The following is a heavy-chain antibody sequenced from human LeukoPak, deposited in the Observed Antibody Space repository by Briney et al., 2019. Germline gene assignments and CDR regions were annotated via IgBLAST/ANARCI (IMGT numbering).Heavy chain of an antibody. CDR2: IYHSGRT. Sequence: SETLSLTCAVYGGSISSSNWWSRVRQRPGQGLEWIGEIYHSGRTNYNPSLNSLLTISVDQSKHQFPLNLSSVTAADTAVYYCARVENGAQWLVPERWYFDLWGRGTLVTVSS. J-gene: IGHJ2*01. CDR3: ARVENGAQWLVPERWYFDL. D-gene: IGHD6-19*01. CDR1: GGSISSSNW. V-gene: IGHV4-4*02.